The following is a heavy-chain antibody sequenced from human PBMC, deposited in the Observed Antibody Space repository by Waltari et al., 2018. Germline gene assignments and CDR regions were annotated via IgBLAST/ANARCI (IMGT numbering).Heavy chain of an antibody. CDR2: FHKSGTT. D-gene: IGHD5-12*01. CDR3: VRGYPDIVATISDY. V-gene: IGHV4-39*07. Sequence: LQLQESGPGLVKPSETLSLTCTVSRSSIRNNNYYWGWVRQPPGKGLEWIGSFHKSGTTYYNPSLKSRVTISVDTSNNQFSLKLNSVTAADTAVYYCVRGYPDIVATISDYWGQGTLVIVSS. J-gene: IGHJ4*02. CDR1: RSSIRNNNYY.